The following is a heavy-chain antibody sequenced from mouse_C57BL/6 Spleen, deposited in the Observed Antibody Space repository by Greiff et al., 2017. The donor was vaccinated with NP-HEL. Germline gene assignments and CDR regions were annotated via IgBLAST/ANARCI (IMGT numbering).Heavy chain of an antibody. D-gene: IGHD2-3*01. J-gene: IGHJ4*01. CDR3: ARAGDGYHYAMDY. V-gene: IGHV1-64*01. CDR2: IHPNSGST. CDR1: GYTFTSYW. Sequence: QVQLKQPGAELVKPGASVKLSCKASGYTFTSYWMHWVKQRPGQGLEWIGMIHPNSGSTNYNEKFKSKATLTVDKSSSTAYMQLSSLTSEDSAVYYCARAGDGYHYAMDYWGQGTSVTVSS.